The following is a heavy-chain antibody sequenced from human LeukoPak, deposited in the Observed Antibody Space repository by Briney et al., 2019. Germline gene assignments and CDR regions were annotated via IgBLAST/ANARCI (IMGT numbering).Heavy chain of an antibody. Sequence: QPGGSLRLSCAASGFTFSSYGMHWVRQAPGKGLEWVAFIRYDGSNKYYADSVKGRFTISRDNSKNTLYLQMNSLRVEDTAVYYCAKIFDILPWCPEWWGQGTLVTVSS. CDR3: AKIFDILPWCPEW. CDR1: GFTFSSYG. J-gene: IGHJ4*02. CDR2: IRYDGSNK. D-gene: IGHD3-9*01. V-gene: IGHV3-30*02.